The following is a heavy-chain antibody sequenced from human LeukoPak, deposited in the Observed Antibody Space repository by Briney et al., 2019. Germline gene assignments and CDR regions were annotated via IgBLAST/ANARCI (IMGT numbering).Heavy chain of an antibody. J-gene: IGHJ5*01. D-gene: IGHD3-10*01. CDR3: AKEGAYPIITYDS. CDR2: IKQDGNEK. CDR1: GFTFSSYW. V-gene: IGHV3-7*01. Sequence: GRSLRLSCAASGFTFSSYWMNWVRQPPGKGLEWVANIKQDGNEKHYEDSVKGRFSISRDNAKNSLYLQMDSLRAEDTAVYYCAKEGAYPIITYDSWGQGALVTVSS.